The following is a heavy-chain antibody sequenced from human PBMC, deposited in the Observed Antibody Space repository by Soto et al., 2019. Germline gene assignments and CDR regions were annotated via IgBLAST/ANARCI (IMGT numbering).Heavy chain of an antibody. CDR2: IYHSGST. V-gene: IGHV4-30-2*01. CDR1: GGSISSGGYS. J-gene: IGHJ3*02. CDR3: ARAADSSGYYYVFRGAFDI. D-gene: IGHD3-22*01. Sequence: SETLSLTCAVSGGSISSGGYSWSWIRQPPGKGLEWIGYIYHSGSTYYNPSLKSRVTISVDRSKNQFSLKLSSVTAADTAVYYCARAADSSGYYYVFRGAFDIWGQGTMVNVSS.